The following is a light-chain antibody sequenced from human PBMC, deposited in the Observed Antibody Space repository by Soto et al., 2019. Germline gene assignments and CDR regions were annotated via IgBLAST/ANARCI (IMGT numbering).Light chain of an antibody. CDR1: SSNIGAGFD. V-gene: IGLV1-40*01. CDR2: GNN. CDR3: LSYESGMSGSRV. Sequence: QSVLTQPPSVSGAPGQRVTISCTGSSSNIGAGFDVHWYQQLPGTAPKLLIYGNNNRPSGVPDRFSGCTSGASASLAITGLLAAEEVDDYCLSYESGMSGSRVFGGGTKLTVL. J-gene: IGLJ2*01.